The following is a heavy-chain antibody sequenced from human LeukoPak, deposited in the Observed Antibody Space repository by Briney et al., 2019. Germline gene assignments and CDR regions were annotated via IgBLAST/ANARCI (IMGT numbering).Heavy chain of an antibody. D-gene: IGHD3-22*01. CDR1: GFTFSSYW. CDR3: ARPLYYDSSASWPY. J-gene: IGHJ4*02. CDR2: INSDGSTT. Sequence: PGGSLRLSCAASGFTFSSYWMHWVRQAPGKGLVWVSRINSDGSTTTYADSVKGRFTISRDNAKNTLYLQMNSLRAEDTAVYYCARPLYYDSSASWPYWGQGTLVTVSS. V-gene: IGHV3-74*01.